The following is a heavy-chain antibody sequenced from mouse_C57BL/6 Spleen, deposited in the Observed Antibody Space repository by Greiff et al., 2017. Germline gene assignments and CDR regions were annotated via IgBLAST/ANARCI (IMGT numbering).Heavy chain of an antibody. CDR3: ARSLIYYGSLYAMDY. CDR2: IYPRNGNT. D-gene: IGHD2-1*01. Sequence: QVQLQQSGAELARPGASVKLSCKASGYTFTSYGISWVKQRTGQGLEWIGEIYPRNGNTYYNEKFKGKATLTADKSSSTAYMELRSLTSEDSAVYFCARSLIYYGSLYAMDYWGQGTSVTVSS. CDR1: GYTFTSYG. V-gene: IGHV1-81*01. J-gene: IGHJ4*01.